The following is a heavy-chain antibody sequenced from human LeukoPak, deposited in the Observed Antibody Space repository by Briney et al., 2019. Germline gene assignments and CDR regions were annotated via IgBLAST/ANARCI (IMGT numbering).Heavy chain of an antibody. CDR3: TRETSSRYFDF. CDR2: MNPNSGRT. Sequence: ASVKVSCKACGYTLTSYDINWVRQATGQGLEWMGWMNPNSGRTGYAQKFRDRISITRNTSISTAYMELSSLTSEDTGVYYCTRETSSRYFDFWGQGTLVTVSS. J-gene: IGHJ4*02. V-gene: IGHV1-8*01. CDR1: GYTLTSYD.